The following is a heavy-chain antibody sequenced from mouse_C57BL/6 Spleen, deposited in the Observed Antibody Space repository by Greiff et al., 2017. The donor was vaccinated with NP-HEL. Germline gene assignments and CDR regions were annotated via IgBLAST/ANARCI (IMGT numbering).Heavy chain of an antibody. V-gene: IGHV1-50*01. CDR1: GYTFTSYW. D-gene: IGHD1-3*01. Sequence: QVQLQQPGAELVKPGASVKLSCKASGYTFTSYWMQWVKQRPGQGLEWIGEIDPSDSYTNYNQKFKGKATLIVDTSSSTAYMQLSSLTSEDSAVYYCARSGNPFAYGGQETLVTVSA. J-gene: IGHJ3*01. CDR2: IDPSDSYT. CDR3: ARSGNPFAY.